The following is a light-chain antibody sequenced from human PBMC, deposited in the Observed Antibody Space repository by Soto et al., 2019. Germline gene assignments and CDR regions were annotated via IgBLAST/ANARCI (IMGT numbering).Light chain of an antibody. CDR3: QKYNSVPYT. Sequence: DIQMTQSPPSLSGFVGDRVSITCQSSQDISSNLNWYQQKAGEAPRLLIYATSTLQSGVPSRFSGRVSGTDFTLTISSLQPEDAASYYCQKYNSVPYTFGQGTKLEI. CDR2: ATS. J-gene: IGKJ2*01. V-gene: IGKV1-27*01. CDR1: QDISSN.